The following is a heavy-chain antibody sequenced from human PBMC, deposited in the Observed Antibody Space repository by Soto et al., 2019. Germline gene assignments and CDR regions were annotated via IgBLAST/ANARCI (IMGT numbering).Heavy chain of an antibody. D-gene: IGHD3-16*02. J-gene: IGHJ6*02. CDR1: GYTFSSYG. V-gene: IGHV1-18*01. CDR2: ITAYNGRT. Sequence: QVQLVQSGAEVKKPGASVKVSCKASGYTFSSYGISWVRQAPGQGLEWMGGITAYNGRTNYAQKLQGRVTQTTDTPTNTAYMELRSLRSDDTAVYYCVIDRSLAFGYRMDVWGQGTTVTVSS. CDR3: VIDRSLAFGYRMDV.